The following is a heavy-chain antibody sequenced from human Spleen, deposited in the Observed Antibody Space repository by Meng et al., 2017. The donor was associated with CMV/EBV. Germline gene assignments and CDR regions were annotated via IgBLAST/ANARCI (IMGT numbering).Heavy chain of an antibody. J-gene: IGHJ6*02. Sequence: GESLKISCAASGFTFSSYAMSWVRQAPGKGLEWVSSISSSSSYIYYADSVKGRFTISRDNAKNSLYLQMNSLRAEDTAVYYCARDTQQDSDFWSGYYYYYYGMDVWGQGTTVTVSS. CDR1: GFTFSSYA. V-gene: IGHV3-21*01. CDR3: ARDTQQDSDFWSGYYYYYYGMDV. CDR2: ISSSSSYI. D-gene: IGHD3-3*01.